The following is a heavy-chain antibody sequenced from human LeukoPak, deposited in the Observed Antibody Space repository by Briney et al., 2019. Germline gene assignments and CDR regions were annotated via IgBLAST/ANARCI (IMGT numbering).Heavy chain of an antibody. D-gene: IGHD2-8*01. CDR2: IYYNGSP. V-gene: IGHV4-59*01. J-gene: IGHJ5*02. Sequence: SETLSLTCTVSGGSINSYYWSWIRQPPGKGLEWIAYIYYNGSPNFNPSLKSRVTMSVDTSKNQFSLKLSSVTAADTAVYYCARALKMTHVGVWFDPWGQGTLVTVSS. CDR3: ARALKMTHVGVWFDP. CDR1: GGSINSYY.